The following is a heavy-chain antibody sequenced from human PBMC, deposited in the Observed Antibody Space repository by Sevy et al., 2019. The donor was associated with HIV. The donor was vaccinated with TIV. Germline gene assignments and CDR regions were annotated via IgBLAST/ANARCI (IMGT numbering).Heavy chain of an antibody. CDR2: IVGSGTTT. J-gene: IGHJ4*02. V-gene: IGHV3-23*01. D-gene: IGHD6-13*01. CDR3: ANVAAAPQGGDY. CDR1: GFTFSNYA. Sequence: GGSLRLSCAASGFTFSNYAMSWVRQAPGKGLQWVSTIVGSGTTTYYADSVKGRFTISRDNSRNRLYLQMNSLRAEDTAVYFWANVAAAPQGGDYWGQGTLVTVSS.